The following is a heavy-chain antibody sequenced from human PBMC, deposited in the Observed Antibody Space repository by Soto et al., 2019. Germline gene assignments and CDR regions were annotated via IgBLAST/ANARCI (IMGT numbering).Heavy chain of an antibody. V-gene: IGHV3-7*01. D-gene: IGHD5-12*01. Sequence: GVYLRLSCGASGFAFRSHWMSWVRQAPGKGLEWVANINQDGSQKYYVDSVRGRFTISRDNAENSLYLQMNTLRAEDTAVYYCARDHVVPTILFDSWGQG. CDR2: INQDGSQK. CDR1: GFAFRSHW. CDR3: ARDHVVPTILFDS. J-gene: IGHJ4*02.